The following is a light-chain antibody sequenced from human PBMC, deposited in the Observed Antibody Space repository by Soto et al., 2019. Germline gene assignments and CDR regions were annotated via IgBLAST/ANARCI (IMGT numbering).Light chain of an antibody. CDR3: SSYGSSNYV. CDR1: SSDVGGSNY. Sequence: QSALTQPASVSGSPGQSITISCTGTSSDVGGSNYVSWYQQHSGKAPKLIIFDVSHRPSGFSNRFSGSKSGNTASLTISGLQAEDEADYYCSSYGSSNYVFGTGTKLTVL. J-gene: IGLJ1*01. V-gene: IGLV2-14*03. CDR2: DVS.